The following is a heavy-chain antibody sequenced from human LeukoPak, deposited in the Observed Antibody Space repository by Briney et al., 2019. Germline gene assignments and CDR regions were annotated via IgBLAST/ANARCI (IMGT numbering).Heavy chain of an antibody. V-gene: IGHV3-7*01. CDR2: IKQDGSEK. CDR1: GFTFSSYW. Sequence: GGSLRLSCAASGFTFSSYWMSWVRQAPGKGLERVANIKQDGSEKYYVDSVKGRFTISRDNAKNSLYLQMNSLRAEDTAVYYCASAPVYYDFWSGHYYYGMDVWGQGTTVTVSS. J-gene: IGHJ6*02. CDR3: ASAPVYYDFWSGHYYYGMDV. D-gene: IGHD3-3*01.